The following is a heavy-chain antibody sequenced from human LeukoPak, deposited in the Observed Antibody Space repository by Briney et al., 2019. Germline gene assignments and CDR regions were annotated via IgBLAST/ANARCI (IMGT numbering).Heavy chain of an antibody. Sequence: GGSLRLSCAASGFTFSTYSMNWVRQAPGKRLEWVSSITVSTSYIYYADSVRGRFTISRDNAKNSLYLQMNSLRAEDTAVYYCARLAYCGGDCYWFDLWGRGTLVTISS. D-gene: IGHD2-21*02. CDR3: ARLAYCGGDCYWFDL. CDR2: ITVSTSYI. J-gene: IGHJ2*01. CDR1: GFTFSTYS. V-gene: IGHV3-21*01.